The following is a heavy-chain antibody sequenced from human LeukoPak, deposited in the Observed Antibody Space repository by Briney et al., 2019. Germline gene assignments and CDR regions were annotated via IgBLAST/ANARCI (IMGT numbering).Heavy chain of an antibody. Sequence: GESLKISCKGSGYNFPNYWIGWVRQMPGKGLEWVAMIWPGNSDTRYSPSFQGQVTISADKSISTAYLQWISLKASDTAMYYCARGLGYCSNGVSRLFDYWGQGTLVTVPS. J-gene: IGHJ4*02. CDR2: IWPGNSDT. V-gene: IGHV5-51*01. CDR1: GYNFPNYW. D-gene: IGHD2-8*01. CDR3: ARGLGYCSNGVSRLFDY.